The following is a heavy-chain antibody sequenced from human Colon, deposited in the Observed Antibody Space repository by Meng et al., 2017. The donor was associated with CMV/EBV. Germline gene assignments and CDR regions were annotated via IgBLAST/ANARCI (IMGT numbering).Heavy chain of an antibody. CDR2: ISYDGSEK. CDR3: AKDGAGNLQY. D-gene: IGHD5-24*01. CDR1: GFIFSSSG. Sequence: LSCEASGFIFSSSGMHWVRQTPGKGLEWVAVISYDGSEKHYVDSVKGRFTISRDNSKNMLYLQVSSLRVEDTDVYYCAKDGAGNLQYWGQGILVTVSS. J-gene: IGHJ4*02. V-gene: IGHV3-30*18.